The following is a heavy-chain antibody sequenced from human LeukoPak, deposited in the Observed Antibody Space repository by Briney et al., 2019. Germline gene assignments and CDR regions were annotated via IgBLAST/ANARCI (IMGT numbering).Heavy chain of an antibody. CDR1: GGSISSSSYY. CDR3: ARLSGSQPTPY. CDR2: LYYSMTT. D-gene: IGHD1-26*01. V-gene: IGHV4-61*05. J-gene: IGHJ4*02. Sequence: SGTLSLTCTVSGGSISSSSYYWGWHRQPPEKGMEWVRYLYYSMTTNYNPSLNSRVTMSVNTSKTQFPLKLSSVTAADTAVYYCARLSGSQPTPYWGQGTLVTVSS.